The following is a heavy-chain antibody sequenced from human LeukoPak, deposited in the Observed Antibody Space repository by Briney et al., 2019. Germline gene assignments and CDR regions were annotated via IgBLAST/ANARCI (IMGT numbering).Heavy chain of an antibody. J-gene: IGHJ4*02. CDR3: AKDLQGHYDYVWGSYRLFDY. Sequence: PGGSLRLSCAASGFTFSSYAMSWVRQAPGKGLEWVSAISGSGGSTYYADSVKGRFTISRDNSKTTLYMQMNSLRAEDTAVYYCAKDLQGHYDYVWGSYRLFDYWGQGTLVTVSS. CDR2: ISGSGGST. V-gene: IGHV3-23*01. CDR1: GFTFSSYA. D-gene: IGHD3-16*02.